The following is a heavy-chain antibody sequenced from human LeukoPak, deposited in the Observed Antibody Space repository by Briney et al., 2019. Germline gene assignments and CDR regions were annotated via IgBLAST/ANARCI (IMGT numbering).Heavy chain of an antibody. V-gene: IGHV3-9*03. CDR1: GFTFDDYA. CDR3: AKAAPKYDSYYYSYMDV. Sequence: GGSLRLSCAASGFTFDDYAMHWVRQAPGKGLEWVSGITWNSGSIGYADSVKGRFTISRDNAKNSLYLQMNSLRAEDMALYYCAKAAPKYDSYYYSYMDVWGKGTTVTVSS. J-gene: IGHJ6*03. CDR2: ITWNSGSI.